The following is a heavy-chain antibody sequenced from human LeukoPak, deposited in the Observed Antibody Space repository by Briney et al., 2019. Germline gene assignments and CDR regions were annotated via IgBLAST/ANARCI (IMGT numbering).Heavy chain of an antibody. CDR1: GFTFSTYS. CDR2: ISSSSSDI. J-gene: IGHJ4*02. V-gene: IGHV3-48*02. Sequence: GEPLRLSCAASGFTFSTYSMNWVRQAPGERLEWVSYISSSSSDIYYADSVKGRFTVSRDNAKNSLYLQMNSLRDEDTAVYYCARVPVSGAVAGTFDYWGQGTLVTVSS. CDR3: ARVPVSGAVAGTFDY. D-gene: IGHD6-19*01.